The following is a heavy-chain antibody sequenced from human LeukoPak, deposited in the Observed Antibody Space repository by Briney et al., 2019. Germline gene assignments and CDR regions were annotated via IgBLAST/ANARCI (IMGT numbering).Heavy chain of an antibody. D-gene: IGHD3-10*01. J-gene: IGHJ4*02. CDR2: IKSKTDGGTT. Sequence: GGSLRLSCAASGFTFSNAWMSWVRQAPGKGLEWVGRIKSKTDGGTTDYAAPVKGRFTISRDDSKNTLYLQMNSLKTEDTAVYYCTTGPQPLLWFGELLIDYWGQGTLVTVSS. V-gene: IGHV3-15*01. CDR3: TTGPQPLLWFGELLIDY. CDR1: GFTFSNAW.